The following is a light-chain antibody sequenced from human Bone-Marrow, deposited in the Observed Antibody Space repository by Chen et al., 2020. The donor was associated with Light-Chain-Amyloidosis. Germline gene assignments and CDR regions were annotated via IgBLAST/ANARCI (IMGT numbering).Light chain of an antibody. CDR2: DDS. V-gene: IGLV3-21*02. CDR3: QVWDRSSDRPV. Sequence: SYVLTQPSSVSVAPGQTATIAWGGNNIGSTSVHWYQQTPGQAPLLVVYDDSDRPSGIPERLSGDNSGNTATLTISWVEAGEAADYYCQVWDRSSDRPVCGGGTKLTVL. J-gene: IGLJ3*02. CDR1: NIGSTS.